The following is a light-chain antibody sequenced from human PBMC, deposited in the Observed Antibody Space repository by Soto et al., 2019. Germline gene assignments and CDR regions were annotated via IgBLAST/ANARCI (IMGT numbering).Light chain of an antibody. J-gene: IGLJ1*01. CDR3: NSYVAGSNV. CDR1: SSDIGAYTL. CDR2: EVS. V-gene: IGLV2-23*02. Sequence: QSVLTQPASVSGSPGQSITISCTGTSSDIGAYTLVSWYQQYPGKAPRLIIYEVSKRPSGISNRFSASKSDNTASLTISGLRDEEEHDQYCNSYVAGSNVFGTGTRSP.